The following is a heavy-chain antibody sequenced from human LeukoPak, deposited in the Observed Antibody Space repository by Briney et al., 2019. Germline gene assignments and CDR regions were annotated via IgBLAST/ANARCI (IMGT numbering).Heavy chain of an antibody. J-gene: IGHJ4*02. CDR2: IYYSGST. V-gene: IGHV4-39*01. Sequence: SETLSLTCTVSGGSISSSSYYWGWIRQPPGQGLEWIGSIYYSGSTYYNPSLKSRVTISVDTSKNQFSLKLSSVTAADTAVYYCAGLIFGVVIISYWGQGTLVTVSS. CDR3: AGLIFGVVIISY. D-gene: IGHD3-3*01. CDR1: GGSISSSSYY.